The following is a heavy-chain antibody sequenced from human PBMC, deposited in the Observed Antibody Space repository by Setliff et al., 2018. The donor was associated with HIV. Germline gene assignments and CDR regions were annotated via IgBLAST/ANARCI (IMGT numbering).Heavy chain of an antibody. D-gene: IGHD6-19*01. CDR3: ATSRWTLGTVWMYLFNY. CDR2: LVPVFHTP. Sequence: SVKVSCKTSGGTFSKTAISWVRQAPGQGPEWMGGLVPVFHTPNYARQFQGRATITADESTSTAYMELRSLRPEDSAVYYCATSRWTLGTVWMYLFNYWGQGTLVTVSS. J-gene: IGHJ4*02. V-gene: IGHV1-69*13. CDR1: GGTFSKTA.